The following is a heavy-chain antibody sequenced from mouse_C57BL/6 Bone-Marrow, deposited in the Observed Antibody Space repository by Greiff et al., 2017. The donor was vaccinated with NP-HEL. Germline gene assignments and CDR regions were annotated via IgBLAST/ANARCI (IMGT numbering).Heavy chain of an antibody. V-gene: IGHV1-5*01. Sequence: EVQLQQSGTVLARPGASVKMSCKTSGYRFTSYWMHWVKQRPGQGLEWIGAIYPGNSDTSYNQKFKGKAKLTAVTSASTAYMELSSLTNEDSAVYYCTNYYGRGNFFDYWGQGTTLTVSS. CDR2: IYPGNSDT. CDR1: GYRFTSYW. CDR3: TNYYGRGNFFDY. J-gene: IGHJ2*01. D-gene: IGHD1-1*01.